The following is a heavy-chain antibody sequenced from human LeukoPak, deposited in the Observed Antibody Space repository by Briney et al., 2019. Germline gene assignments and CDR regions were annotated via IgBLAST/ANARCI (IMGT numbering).Heavy chain of an antibody. CDR3: AKDASSIAAAGTELDY. CDR2: ISWNSDSI. D-gene: IGHD6-13*01. CDR1: GFTFDDYA. J-gene: IGHJ4*02. Sequence: HPGGSLRLSCAASGFTFDDYAMHWVRQAPGKGLEWVSGISWNSDSIGYADSVKGRFTISRDNAKNSLYLQMNSLRAEDTALYYCAKDASSIAAAGTELDYWGQGTLVTVSS. V-gene: IGHV3-9*01.